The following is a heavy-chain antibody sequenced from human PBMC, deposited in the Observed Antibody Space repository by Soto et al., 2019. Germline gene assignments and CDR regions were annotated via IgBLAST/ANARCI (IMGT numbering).Heavy chain of an antibody. D-gene: IGHD6-6*01. J-gene: IGHJ4*02. Sequence: QVQLQESGPGLVRPSQTLSLTCTVSGGSISSGDSYWRWIRQPPGKGLEWLGYIYYSGAAYSSPSLQSRLTILINTSKHQFSLKLNSVTAADTAVYYCARGAYSDSSSYFDYWGQGALVTVSS. CDR2: IYYSGAA. V-gene: IGHV4-30-4*01. CDR1: GGSISSGDSY. CDR3: ARGAYSDSSSYFDY.